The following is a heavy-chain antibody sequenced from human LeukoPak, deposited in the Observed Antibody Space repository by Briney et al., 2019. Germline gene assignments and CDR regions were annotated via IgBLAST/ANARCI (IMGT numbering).Heavy chain of an antibody. J-gene: IGHJ5*02. CDR3: VKGAWSSLCSGNA. D-gene: IGHD1-1*01. CDR2: ISDGGSNT. V-gene: IGHV3-23*01. Sequence: GESLRLSCAAPDFTFSDYAMYWVRQPPGKGLECVSAISDGGSNTYYADSVKGRFTISRDNSKKMLYLQMNSLRADDTALYYCVKGAWSSLCSGNAWGQGTLVIVSS. CDR1: DFTFSDYA.